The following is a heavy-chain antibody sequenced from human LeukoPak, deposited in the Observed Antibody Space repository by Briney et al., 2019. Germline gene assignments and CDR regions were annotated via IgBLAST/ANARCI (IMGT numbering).Heavy chain of an antibody. Sequence: SETLSLTCPLSGGSLRSYYWNWIRQSPGKTLEWIGYIYYSGSTNYNPSLKSRVTISVDTSKSQFSPKLSSVTAADTAVYYCARDEGGQLNYFDYWGQGTLVTVSS. V-gene: IGHV4-59*01. CDR2: IYYSGST. CDR1: GGSLRSYY. CDR3: ARDEGGQLNYFDY. D-gene: IGHD2-2*01. J-gene: IGHJ4*02.